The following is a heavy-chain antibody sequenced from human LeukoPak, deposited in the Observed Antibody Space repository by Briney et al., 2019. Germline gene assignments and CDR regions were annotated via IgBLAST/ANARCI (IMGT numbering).Heavy chain of an antibody. CDR3: ARDKDEGNYYYYMDV. CDR1: GGSISSGGYY. J-gene: IGHJ6*03. V-gene: IGHV4-31*03. Sequence: KPSETLSLTCTVSGGSISSGGYYWSWIRQHPGKGLEWIGYIYYSGSTYYNPSLKSRVTISVDTSKNQFSLKLSSVTAADTAVYYCARDKDEGNYYYYMDVWGKGTTVTVSS. CDR2: IYYSGST.